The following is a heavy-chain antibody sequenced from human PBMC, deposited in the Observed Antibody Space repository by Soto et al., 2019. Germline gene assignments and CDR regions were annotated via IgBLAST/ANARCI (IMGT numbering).Heavy chain of an antibody. Sequence: GGSLRLSCAASGFTFSSYAMSWVRQAPGKGLEWVSAISGSGGSTYYADSVKGRFTISRDNSKNTLYLQMNSLRAEDTAVYYCAKNGCSGGSCYPRWALSDFCGQGILVTVSS. CDR3: AKNGCSGGSCYPRWALSDF. CDR2: ISGSGGST. V-gene: IGHV3-23*01. CDR1: GFTFSSYA. J-gene: IGHJ4*02. D-gene: IGHD2-15*01.